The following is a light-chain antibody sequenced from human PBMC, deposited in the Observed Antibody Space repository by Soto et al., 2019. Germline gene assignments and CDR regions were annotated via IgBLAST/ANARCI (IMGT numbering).Light chain of an antibody. CDR3: QTWGTGKGV. V-gene: IGLV4-69*02. Sequence: QSVLTQSPSASASLGASVKFTCTLSSGHSSYAIAWHQQQPEKGPRYLMKVDSDGSHSKGDGIPDRFSGSSSGAERYLTISSLQSEDEADYYCQTWGTGKGVFGGGTKLTVL. CDR1: SGHSSYA. J-gene: IGLJ2*01. CDR2: VDSDGSH.